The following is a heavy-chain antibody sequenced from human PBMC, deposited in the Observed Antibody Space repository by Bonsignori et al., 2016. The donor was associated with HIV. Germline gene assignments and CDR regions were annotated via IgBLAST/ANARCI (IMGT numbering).Heavy chain of an antibody. Sequence: QESGPGLVRPSETLSLTCTVSGTSISSDNFYXGWIRQPPGKGLEWIGSIYYSGSTYYNLSLKSRVTISFDTSKNQFSLSLSSVTATDTAVYFCARDPGSGWYYFDYWGRGTLVTVSS. CDR3: ARDPGSGWYYFDY. J-gene: IGHJ4*02. CDR2: IYYSGST. CDR1: GTSISSDNFY. V-gene: IGHV4-39*07. D-gene: IGHD6-19*01.